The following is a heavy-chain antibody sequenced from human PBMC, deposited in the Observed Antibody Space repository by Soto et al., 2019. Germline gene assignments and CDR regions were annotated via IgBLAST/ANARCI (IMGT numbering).Heavy chain of an antibody. V-gene: IGHV4-4*07. CDR3: ARTVGAAYYFDF. CDR1: GDSMTKYY. D-gene: IGHD1-26*01. J-gene: IGHJ4*02. Sequence: QVQLQESGPGLVKPSETLSLTCTVSGDSMTKYYWSWIRQPAGKGLEWIGRIYTSGSTNYNPSLRSRVTMSIDTSNHHFSRKLKSVTAADTAVYYCARTVGAAYYFDFWGQGALVTVSS. CDR2: IYTSGST.